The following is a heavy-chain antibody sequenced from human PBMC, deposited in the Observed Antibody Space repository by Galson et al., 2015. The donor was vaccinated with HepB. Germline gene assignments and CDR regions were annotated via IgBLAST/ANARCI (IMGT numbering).Heavy chain of an antibody. Sequence: SLRLSCAASGFIFSKYDMYWVRQAPGKGLEWVALISPDGSTQYYADSVKGRFTISRDKSKNTQYLQMNSLRAEDTAVYYCARNLWGSGVNAFDIWGQGTMVTVSS. CDR2: ISPDGSTQ. CDR1: GFIFSKYD. V-gene: IGHV3-30*03. CDR3: ARNLWGSGVNAFDI. D-gene: IGHD2-21*01. J-gene: IGHJ3*02.